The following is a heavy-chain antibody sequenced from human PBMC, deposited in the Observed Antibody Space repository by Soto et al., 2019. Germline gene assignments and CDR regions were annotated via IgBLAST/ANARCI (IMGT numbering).Heavy chain of an antibody. D-gene: IGHD3-16*01. J-gene: IGHJ4*02. CDR3: ARAAYDDPIDY. CDR1: KFAFSTYD. CDR2: ITTNSAHI. V-gene: IGHV3-21*01. Sequence: EVLLVESGGGLVKPGGSLRLSCAASKFAFSTYDMNWVRQAPGKGLEWVSSITTNSAHIYYADSLKGRFTISRDDAKNSLYLQMNSLRVEDTAIYYCARAAYDDPIDYWGQGTLVTVSS.